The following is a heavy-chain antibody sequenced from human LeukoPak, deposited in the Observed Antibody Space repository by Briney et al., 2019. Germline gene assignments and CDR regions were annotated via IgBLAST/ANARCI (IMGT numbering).Heavy chain of an antibody. D-gene: IGHD2-2*01. Sequence: SETLSLTCALYGGSFSGYYWSWIRQPPGKGLEWIGEINHSGSTNYNPSLKSRVTTSVDTSKNQFSLKLSSVTAADTAVYYCARENIVVVPAATDYWGQGTLVTVSS. V-gene: IGHV4-34*01. CDR1: GGSFSGYY. CDR2: INHSGST. CDR3: ARENIVVVPAATDY. J-gene: IGHJ4*02.